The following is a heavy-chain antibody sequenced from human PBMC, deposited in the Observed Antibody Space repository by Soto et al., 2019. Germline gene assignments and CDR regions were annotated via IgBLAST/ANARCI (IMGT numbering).Heavy chain of an antibody. CDR1: GYTFTSYG. CDR3: ARFTTTTVTTSLENSRYGMDV. Sequence: ASVKVSCKASGYTFTSYGISWVRQAPGQGLEWMGWISACNGNTNYAQKLQGRVTMTTDTSTSTAYMELRSLRSDDTAVYYCARFTTTTVTTSLENSRYGMDVWGQGTTVTVSS. V-gene: IGHV1-18*01. D-gene: IGHD4-4*01. J-gene: IGHJ6*02. CDR2: ISACNGNT.